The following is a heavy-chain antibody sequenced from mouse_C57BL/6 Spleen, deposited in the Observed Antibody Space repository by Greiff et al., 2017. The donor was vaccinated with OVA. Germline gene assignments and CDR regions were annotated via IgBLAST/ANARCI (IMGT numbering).Heavy chain of an antibody. CDR3: AREAMVAPFDY. J-gene: IGHJ2*01. CDR2: IHPNSGST. V-gene: IGHV1-64*01. CDR1: GYTFTSYW. D-gene: IGHD2-1*01. Sequence: VQLQQSGAELVKPGASVKLSCKASGYTFTSYWMHWVKQRPGQGLEWIGMIHPNSGSTNYNEKFKSKATLTVDKSSSTAYMQLSSLTSEDSAVYYCAREAMVAPFDYWGQGTTLTVSS.